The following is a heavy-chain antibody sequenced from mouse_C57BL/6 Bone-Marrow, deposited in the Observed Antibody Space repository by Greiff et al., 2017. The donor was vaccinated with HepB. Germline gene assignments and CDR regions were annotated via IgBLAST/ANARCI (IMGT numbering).Heavy chain of an antibody. CDR1: GIDFSRYW. D-gene: IGHD1-2*01. V-gene: IGHV4-1*01. J-gene: IGHJ1*03. CDR3: AKRLRERYFDV. CDR2: INPDSSTI. Sequence: EVKLLESGGGLVQPGGSLKLSCAASGIDFSRYWMSWVRRAPGKGLEWIGEINPDSSTINYAPSLKDKFIISRDKAKNTLYLQMSKVRSEDTALFYCAKRLRERYFDVWGTGTTVTVSS.